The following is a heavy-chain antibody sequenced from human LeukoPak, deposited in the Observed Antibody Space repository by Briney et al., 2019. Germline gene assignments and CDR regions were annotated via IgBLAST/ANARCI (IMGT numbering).Heavy chain of an antibody. CDR3: ARQYGSGSYYYGMDV. CDR1: GYSFTSYW. D-gene: IGHD3-10*01. V-gene: IGHV5-10-1*01. Sequence: GESLKISCKGSGYSFTSYWIGWVRQMPGKGLEWMGRIDPSDSYTNYSPSFQGHVTISADKSISTAYLQWSSLKASDTAMYYCARQYGSGSYYYGMDVWGQGTTVTVSS. J-gene: IGHJ6*02. CDR2: IDPSDSYT.